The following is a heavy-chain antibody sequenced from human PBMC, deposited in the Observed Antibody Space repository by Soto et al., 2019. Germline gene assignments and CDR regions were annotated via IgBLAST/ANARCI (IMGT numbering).Heavy chain of an antibody. D-gene: IGHD3-10*01. CDR3: ARAGSGEPGGHYYYYGMDV. V-gene: IGHV4-30-2*01. CDR1: GGSISSGGYS. CDR2: IYHSGST. Sequence: PSETLSLTCAVSGGSISSGGYSWSWIRQPPGKGLEWIGYIYHSGSTYYNPSLKSRVTISVDRSKNQFFLKLSSVTAADTAVYYCARAGSGEPGGHYYYYGMDVWGQGTTVTVSS. J-gene: IGHJ6*02.